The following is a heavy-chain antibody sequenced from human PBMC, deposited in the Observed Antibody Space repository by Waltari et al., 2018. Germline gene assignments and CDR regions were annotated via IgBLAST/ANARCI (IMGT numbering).Heavy chain of an antibody. CDR3: ASQTALSGWYEDY. J-gene: IGHJ4*02. CDR1: GGSISSYY. Sequence: QVQLQESGPGLVKPSETLSLTCTVSGGSISSYYWSWIRQPAGKGLEWIGRIYTSGSTNNNPSLKSRVTMSVDPSKNQFSLKLSSVTAADTAVYYCASQTALSGWYEDYWGQGTLVTVSS. V-gene: IGHV4-4*07. D-gene: IGHD6-19*01. CDR2: IYTSGST.